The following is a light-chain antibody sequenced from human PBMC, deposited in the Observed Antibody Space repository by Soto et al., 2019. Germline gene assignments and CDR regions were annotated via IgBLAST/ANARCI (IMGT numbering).Light chain of an antibody. V-gene: IGKV3-20*01. CDR1: QSVSSNY. Sequence: EIVLTQSPGTLSLSPGERATLSCRASQSVSSNYLAWYQQKSGQAPRLLIYGPSSRATGIPDRFSGSGSGTDFTLTISRLEPEDFAVYYCQQFGSSPPRITFGQGTRLEIK. CDR2: GPS. J-gene: IGKJ5*01. CDR3: QQFGSSPPRIT.